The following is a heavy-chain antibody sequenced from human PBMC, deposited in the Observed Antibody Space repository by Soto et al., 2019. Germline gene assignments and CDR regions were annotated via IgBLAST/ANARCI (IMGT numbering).Heavy chain of an antibody. CDR3: ARHRIYYYGMDV. Sequence: EVQLVESGGGLVQPGGSLRLSCAASGFTFSSYEMNWVRQAPGKGLEWVSYISSSGSTIYYADSVKGRFTISRDNAKNSLYLQMNSLRAEDTAVYYCARHRIYYYGMDVWGQGTTVTVSS. CDR1: GFTFSSYE. V-gene: IGHV3-48*03. J-gene: IGHJ6*02. CDR2: ISSSGSTI.